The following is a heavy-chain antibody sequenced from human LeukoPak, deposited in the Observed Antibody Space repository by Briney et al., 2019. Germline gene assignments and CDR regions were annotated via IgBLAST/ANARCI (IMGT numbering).Heavy chain of an antibody. J-gene: IGHJ4*02. D-gene: IGHD1-7*01. CDR3: ARVSGRRAGTIDY. V-gene: IGHV1-46*01. Sequence: WASVKVSCKASGYTFTSYYMHWVRQAPGQGLDGMGIINPSGCSTSYAQKFQGRVTMTRDMSTSTVYMELSSLRSEDTAVYYCARVSGRRAGTIDYWGQGTLVTVSS. CDR1: GYTFTSYY. CDR2: INPSGCST.